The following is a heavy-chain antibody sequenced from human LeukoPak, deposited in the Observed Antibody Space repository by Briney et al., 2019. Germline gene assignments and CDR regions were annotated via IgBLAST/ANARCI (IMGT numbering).Heavy chain of an antibody. CDR2: ISSTSNTI. J-gene: IGHJ4*02. D-gene: IGHD2-2*01. V-gene: IGHV3-48*02. Sequence: PGGSLRLSCAASGFTFSSNWMSWVRQAPGKGLEWVSWISSTSNTIYYADSVKGRFTISRDTAKNSLDLQMNSLRDEDTAVYYCARPSRSTGPAYWGQGTLVTVSS. CDR3: ARPSRSTGPAY. CDR1: GFTFSSNW.